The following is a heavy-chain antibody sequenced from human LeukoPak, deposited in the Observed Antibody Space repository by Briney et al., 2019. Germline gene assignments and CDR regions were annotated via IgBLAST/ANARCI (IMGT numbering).Heavy chain of an antibody. Sequence: SETLSLTCTVSGGSISSYYWSWIRQPAGKGLEWIGRIYTSGSTNHNPSLKSRSTMSVDTSKNELSLKLRSVTAADTAVYYCARDQDYMDVWGKGTTVTVSS. CDR3: ARDQDYMDV. CDR1: GGSISSYY. CDR2: IYTSGST. V-gene: IGHV4-4*07. J-gene: IGHJ6*03.